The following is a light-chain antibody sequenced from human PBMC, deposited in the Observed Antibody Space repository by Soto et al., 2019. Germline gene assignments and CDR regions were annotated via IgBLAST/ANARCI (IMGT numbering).Light chain of an antibody. CDR1: QSVSSY. CDR2: DAS. CDR3: QQRINWPIT. J-gene: IGKJ5*01. Sequence: EIVLTQSPATLSLSPGERATLSCRASQSVSSYLAWYQQKPGQAPRLLIYDASNRATGIPARFSGSGSGTDFTLTISSLEPEDFAVYYCQQRINWPITFGQGTRLE. V-gene: IGKV3-11*01.